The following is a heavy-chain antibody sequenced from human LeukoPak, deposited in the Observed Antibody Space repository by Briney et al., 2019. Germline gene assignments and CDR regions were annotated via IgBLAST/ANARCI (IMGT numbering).Heavy chain of an antibody. V-gene: IGHV1-8*01. CDR1: GYTFTNYE. Sequence: ASVTVSCKASGYTFTNYEISWVRQAPGQGLEWMGWMNPNSGDTAYAQKFQDRVTMTRSTSISTAYMELSSLRSEDTAVYYCARGLGSYDSSELTWPMISFWGQGTLVTVSS. CDR2: MNPNSGDT. CDR3: ARGLGSYDSSELTWPMISF. J-gene: IGHJ4*02. D-gene: IGHD3-22*01.